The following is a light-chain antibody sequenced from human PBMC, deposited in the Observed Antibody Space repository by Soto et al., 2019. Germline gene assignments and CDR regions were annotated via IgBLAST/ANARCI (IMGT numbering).Light chain of an antibody. Sequence: QSVLTQPPSASGTPGQRVTISCSGSSSNIGRNTVNWYQQLPGTAPKLLIYSNNQRPSGVPDRFSGSKSGTSASLAISGLQSEDEADYYCAAWDYSLNGHVFGTGTKLTVL. J-gene: IGLJ1*01. V-gene: IGLV1-44*01. CDR3: AAWDYSLNGHV. CDR1: SSNIGRNT. CDR2: SNN.